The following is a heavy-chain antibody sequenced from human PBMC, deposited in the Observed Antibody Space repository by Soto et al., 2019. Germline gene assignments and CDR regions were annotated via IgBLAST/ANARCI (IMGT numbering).Heavy chain of an antibody. CDR1: GFTFSSYA. Sequence: EVQLLESGGGLVQPGGSLRLSCAASGFTFSSYAMSWVRQAPGKGLEWVSAISGSGGSTYYADSVKGRFTISRDNSKNTLYLQMNRLRAEDTAVYYCAKDTPLTYYDSRALDAFDIWGQGTMVTVSS. D-gene: IGHD3-22*01. V-gene: IGHV3-23*01. CDR2: ISGSGGST. CDR3: AKDTPLTYYDSRALDAFDI. J-gene: IGHJ3*02.